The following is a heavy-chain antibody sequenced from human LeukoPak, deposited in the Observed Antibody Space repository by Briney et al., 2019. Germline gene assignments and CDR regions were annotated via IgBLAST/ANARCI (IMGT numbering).Heavy chain of an antibody. CDR3: ARVPPILLWSGENPLGMDV. J-gene: IGHJ6*02. V-gene: IGHV1-18*01. CDR2: ISAYNGNT. Sequence: ASVKVSCKASGYTFTSYGISWVRQAPGQGLEWMGWISAYNGNTNYAQKLQGRVTMTTDTSTSTAYMELRSLRSDDTAVYYCARVPPILLWSGENPLGMDVWGQGTTVTVSS. D-gene: IGHD3-10*01. CDR1: GYTFTSYG.